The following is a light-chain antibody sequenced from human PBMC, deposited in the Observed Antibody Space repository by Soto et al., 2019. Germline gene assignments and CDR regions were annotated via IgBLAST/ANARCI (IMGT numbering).Light chain of an antibody. V-gene: IGKV3-15*01. CDR3: QQYHNWPPWT. Sequence: EIVMTQSPATLSVSPGERATLSCRASQSVSGNLAWYQQKPGQAPRLLIYGASTRATGIPARFSGSGSGTEFNLTISSLQSEDFAFYYCQQYHNWPPWTFGQGTKVQIK. CDR2: GAS. J-gene: IGKJ1*01. CDR1: QSVSGN.